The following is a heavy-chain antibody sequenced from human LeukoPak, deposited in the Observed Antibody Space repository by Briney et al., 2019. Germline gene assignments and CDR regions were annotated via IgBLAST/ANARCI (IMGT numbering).Heavy chain of an antibody. CDR1: NFVFSNHS. D-gene: IGHD4-17*01. V-gene: IGHV3-48*01. CDR3: ARDGYGDYLFDY. Sequence: GGSLRLSCAASNFVFSNHSMNWVRQAPGKGLEWVSYISSSSSIIYYADSVKGRFTISRDNAKNSLYLQMNSLRAEDTAVYYCARDGYGDYLFDYWGQGTLVTVSS. J-gene: IGHJ4*02. CDR2: ISSSSSII.